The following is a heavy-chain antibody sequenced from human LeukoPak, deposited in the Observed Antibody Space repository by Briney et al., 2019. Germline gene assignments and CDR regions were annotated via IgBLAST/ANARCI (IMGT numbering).Heavy chain of an antibody. CDR1: GGSISSYY. CDR3: ATGARTSVVPAAIGWFDP. CDR2: IYYSGST. V-gene: IGHV4-59*01. D-gene: IGHD2-2*01. J-gene: IGHJ5*02. Sequence: PSETLSLTCTVSGGSISSYYWSWIRQPPGKGLEWIGYIYYSGSTNYNPSLKSRVTISVDTSKNQFSLKLSSVTAADTAVYYCATGARTSVVPAAIGWFDPWGLGTLVIVSS.